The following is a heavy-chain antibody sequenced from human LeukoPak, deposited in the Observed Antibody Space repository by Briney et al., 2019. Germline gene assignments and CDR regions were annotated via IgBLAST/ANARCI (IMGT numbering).Heavy chain of an antibody. CDR3: ARGAPSSGFNY. CDR2: IPYDGNNQ. V-gene: IGHV3-30*03. CDR1: GFTFSTYG. D-gene: IGHD3-22*01. J-gene: IGHJ4*02. Sequence: GGSLRLSCAASGFTFSTYGMHWVRQAPGKGLEWVAFIPYDGNNQYYADSVKGRFTISRDISKNSLYLQMNSLRAEDTAVYYCARGAPSSGFNYWGQGTLVTVSS.